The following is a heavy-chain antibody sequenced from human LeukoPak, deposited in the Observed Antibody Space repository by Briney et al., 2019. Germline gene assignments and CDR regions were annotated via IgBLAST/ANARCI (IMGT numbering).Heavy chain of an antibody. CDR1: GGSFSGYY. V-gene: IGHV4-34*01. D-gene: IGHD2-2*02. CDR2: INHSGST. J-gene: IGHJ6*02. Sequence: SETLSLTCAVYGGSFSGYYWSWIRQPPGKGLEWIEEINHSGSTNYNPSLKSRVTISVDTSKNQFSLKLSSVTAADTAVYYCASAGYCSSTSCYTADVWGQGTTVTVSS. CDR3: ASAGYCSSTSCYTADV.